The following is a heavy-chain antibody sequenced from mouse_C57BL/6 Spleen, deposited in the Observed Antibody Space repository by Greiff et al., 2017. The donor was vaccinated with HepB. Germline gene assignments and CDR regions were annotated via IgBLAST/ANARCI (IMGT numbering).Heavy chain of an antibody. CDR1: GFTFSSYA. J-gene: IGHJ1*03. D-gene: IGHD1-1*01. CDR2: ISSGGDYI. CDR3: TRDSPYYYGSHWYFDV. V-gene: IGHV5-9-1*02. Sequence: EVNLVESGEGLVKPGGSLKLSCAASGFTFSSYAMSWVRQTPEKRLEWVAYISSGGDYIYYADTVKGRFTISRDNARNTLYLQMSSLKSEDTAMYYCTRDSPYYYGSHWYFDVWGTGTTVTVSS.